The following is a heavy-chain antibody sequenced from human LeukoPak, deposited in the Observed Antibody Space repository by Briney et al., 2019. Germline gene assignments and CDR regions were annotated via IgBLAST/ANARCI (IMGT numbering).Heavy chain of an antibody. CDR3: ARDMGLHFDL. J-gene: IGHJ2*01. Sequence: PSETLSLTCTVSGYSISSGYYWGWIRQPPGKGLEWIGSIYHSGSTYYNPSLKSRVTISVDTSKNQFSPKLSSVTAADTAVYYCARDMGLHFDLWGRGTLVTVSS. CDR2: IYHSGST. CDR1: GYSISSGYY. D-gene: IGHD5-18*01. V-gene: IGHV4-38-2*02.